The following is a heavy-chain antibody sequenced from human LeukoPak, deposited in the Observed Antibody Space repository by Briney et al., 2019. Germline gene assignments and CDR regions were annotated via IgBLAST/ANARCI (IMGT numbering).Heavy chain of an antibody. V-gene: IGHV1-69*05. J-gene: IGHJ3*02. CDR1: GGTFSSYA. D-gene: IGHD1-1*01. CDR3: ARGSEGTTGTTAAFDI. CDR2: IIPIFGTA. Sequence: SVKVSCKASGGTFSSYAISWVRQAPGQGLEWMGGIIPIFGTANYAQKFQGRVTIATDESTSTAYMELSSLRSEDTAVYYCARGSEGTTGTTAAFDIWGQGTMVTVSS.